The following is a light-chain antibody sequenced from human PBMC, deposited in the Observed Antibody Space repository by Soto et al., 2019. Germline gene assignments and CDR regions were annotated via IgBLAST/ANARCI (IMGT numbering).Light chain of an antibody. Sequence: QSALTQPASVSGSPGQSITISCTGTSSDVGGYNSVSWYQHQPGKAPKLMIYDVSTRPSGVSNRFSGSKSVNTASLTISGLQAEDEADYYCSSFTSSITYVFGTGTNLTVL. CDR1: SSDVGGYNS. V-gene: IGLV2-14*01. CDR2: DVS. J-gene: IGLJ1*01. CDR3: SSFTSSITYV.